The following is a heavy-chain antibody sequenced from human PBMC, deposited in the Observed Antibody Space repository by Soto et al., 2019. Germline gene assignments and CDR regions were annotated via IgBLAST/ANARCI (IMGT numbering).Heavy chain of an antibody. V-gene: IGHV4-4*07. CDR1: GDSISDYY. Sequence: SETLSLTCTVSGDSISDYYWSWIRQPAGKGLEWIGHISTSGTTNYNPSLKSRVTMSVDTSKNQFFLRLNSVTAADTAVYFCARYSNNWFQTEGMDVWGQGTTVTVSS. CDR3: ARYSNNWFQTEGMDV. CDR2: ISTSGTT. J-gene: IGHJ6*02. D-gene: IGHD1-20*01.